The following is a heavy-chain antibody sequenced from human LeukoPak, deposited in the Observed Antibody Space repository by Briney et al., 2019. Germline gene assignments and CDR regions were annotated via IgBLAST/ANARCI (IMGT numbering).Heavy chain of an antibody. J-gene: IGHJ4*02. Sequence: GGSLRLSCAASGFTLSSYWMHWVRQAPGKGLVWVSRINSDGGNTTYADFVTGRFSISRDNAKNTLYLHMDSLRAEDTAVYYCAMFGDYNIDWGQGTLVTVSS. D-gene: IGHD4-17*01. CDR2: INSDGGNT. CDR3: AMFGDYNID. V-gene: IGHV3-74*03. CDR1: GFTLSSYW.